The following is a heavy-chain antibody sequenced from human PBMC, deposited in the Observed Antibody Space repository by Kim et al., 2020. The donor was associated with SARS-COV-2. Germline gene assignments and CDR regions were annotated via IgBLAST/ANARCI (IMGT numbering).Heavy chain of an antibody. CDR2: IIPIFGTA. V-gene: IGHV1-69*13. Sequence: SVKVSCKASGGTFSSYAISWVRQAPGQGLEWMGGIIPIFGTANYAQKFQGRVTITADESTSTAYMELSSLRSEDTAVYYCARDQGYSYGSGYYYGMDVWGQGTTVTVSS. D-gene: IGHD5-18*01. J-gene: IGHJ6*02. CDR1: GGTFSSYA. CDR3: ARDQGYSYGSGYYYGMDV.